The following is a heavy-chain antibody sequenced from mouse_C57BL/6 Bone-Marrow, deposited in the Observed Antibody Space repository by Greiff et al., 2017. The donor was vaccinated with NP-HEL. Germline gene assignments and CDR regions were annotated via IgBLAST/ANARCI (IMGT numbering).Heavy chain of an antibody. Sequence: DVKLQESGPELVKPGASVKIPCKASGYTFTDYNMDWVKQSHGKSLEWIGDINPNNGGTIYNQKFKGKATLTVDKSSSTAYMELRSLTSEDTAVYYCARKYYSNFYAMDYWGQGTSVTVSS. CDR3: ARKYYSNFYAMDY. CDR1: GYTFTDYN. D-gene: IGHD2-5*01. CDR2: INPNNGGT. J-gene: IGHJ4*01. V-gene: IGHV1-18*01.